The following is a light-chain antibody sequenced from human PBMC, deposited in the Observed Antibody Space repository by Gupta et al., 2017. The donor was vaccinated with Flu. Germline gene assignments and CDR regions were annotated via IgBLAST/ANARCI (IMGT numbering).Light chain of an antibody. CDR2: DVT. V-gene: IGLV2-14*01. CDR3: SSGTSTSTLV. Sequence: QSALTQPASVSGSPGQSITISCTGTSSDIGSYNYVSWYQQHPGQAPKLLIYDVTNRPSGVSNRFSGSKSGDTASLTISGLQAEDEADYYCSSGTSTSTLVFGGGTKLTVL. J-gene: IGLJ2*01. CDR1: SSDIGSYNY.